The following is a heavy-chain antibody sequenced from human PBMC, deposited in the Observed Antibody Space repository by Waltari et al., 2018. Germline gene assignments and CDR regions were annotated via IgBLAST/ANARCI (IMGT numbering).Heavy chain of an antibody. J-gene: IGHJ3*02. D-gene: IGHD3-16*01. Sequence: QVQLVQSGAEVKKPGASVKVSCKVSGYTLTELSMHWVRQAPGKGLEWMGGFVPEDGETIYAQKFQGRVTMTEDTSTDTAYMELSSLRSEDTAVYYCASGKYYDYVWGSQRDAFDIWGQGTMVTVSS. V-gene: IGHV1-24*01. CDR3: ASGKYYDYVWGSQRDAFDI. CDR2: FVPEDGET. CDR1: GYTLTELS.